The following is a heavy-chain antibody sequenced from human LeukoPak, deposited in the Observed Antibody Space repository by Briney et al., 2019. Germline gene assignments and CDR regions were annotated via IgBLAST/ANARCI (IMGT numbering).Heavy chain of an antibody. V-gene: IGHV3-23*01. J-gene: IGHJ4*02. CDR1: GFTFSSYA. Sequence: GGSLRLSCAASGFTFSSYAMTWVRRAPGKGLEWVSGTSGSGGSTYYADSVKGRFTISRDNSKNTLYLQMNSLRAEDTAVYYCVRDGHATTPFDYWGQGTLVTVSS. D-gene: IGHD1-7*01. CDR3: VRDGHATTPFDY. CDR2: TSGSGGST.